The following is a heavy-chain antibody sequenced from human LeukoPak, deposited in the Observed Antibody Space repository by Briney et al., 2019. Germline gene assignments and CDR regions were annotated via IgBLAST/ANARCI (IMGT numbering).Heavy chain of an antibody. V-gene: IGHV3-21*01. D-gene: IGHD5-24*01. CDR1: GFTFSSYS. CDR3: ASTVEMATRGPFDY. J-gene: IGHJ4*02. CDR2: ISSSSSYI. Sequence: GGSLRLSCAPSGFTFSSYSMNWVRQAPGKGLEGVSSISSSSSYIYYAGSVNGRFTISRHNAKNSLYLQMNSLRAEDTAVYYCASTVEMATRGPFDYWGQGTLVTVSS.